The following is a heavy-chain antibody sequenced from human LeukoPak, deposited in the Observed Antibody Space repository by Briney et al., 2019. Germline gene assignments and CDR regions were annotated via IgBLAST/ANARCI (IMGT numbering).Heavy chain of an antibody. J-gene: IGHJ6*03. V-gene: IGHV3-30*03. D-gene: IGHD1-26*01. CDR2: ISYDGSNK. CDR1: GFTFSSYG. CDR3: ARVIVFRGYMDV. Sequence: PGRSLRLSCAASGFTFSSYGMHWVRQAPGKGLEWVAVISYDGSNKYYADSVKGRFTISRDNSKNTLYLQMNSLRAEDTAVYYCARVIVFRGYMDVWGKGTTVTVSS.